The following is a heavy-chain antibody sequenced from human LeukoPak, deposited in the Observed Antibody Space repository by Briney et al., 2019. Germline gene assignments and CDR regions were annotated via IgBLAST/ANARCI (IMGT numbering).Heavy chain of an antibody. D-gene: IGHD6-19*01. Sequence: GGSLRLSCAASGFTFSSYAMHWVRQAPGKGLEYVSAISSNGGSTYYADSVKGRFTISRDNSKNTLSLQMGSPRAEDMAVYYCARGPYSSGWLGYWGQGTLVTVSS. V-gene: IGHV3-64*02. CDR3: ARGPYSSGWLGY. J-gene: IGHJ4*02. CDR2: ISSNGGST. CDR1: GFTFSSYA.